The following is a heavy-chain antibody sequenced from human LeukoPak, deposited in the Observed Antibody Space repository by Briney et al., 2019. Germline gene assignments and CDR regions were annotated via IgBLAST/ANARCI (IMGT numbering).Heavy chain of an antibody. Sequence: SETLSLTCAVYGGSFSGYYWSWIRQPPGKGLEWIGEINHSGSTNYNPSLKSRVTISVDTSKNQFSLKLSSVTAADTAMYYCARVKRRYQVLKPLHETPSHYFDYWGQGTLVTVSS. CDR1: GGSFSGYY. CDR2: INHSGST. J-gene: IGHJ4*02. V-gene: IGHV4-34*01. D-gene: IGHD2-2*01. CDR3: ARVKRRYQVLKPLHETPSHYFDY.